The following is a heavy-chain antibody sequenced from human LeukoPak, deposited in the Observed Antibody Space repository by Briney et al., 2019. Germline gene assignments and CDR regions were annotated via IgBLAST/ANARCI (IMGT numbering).Heavy chain of an antibody. D-gene: IGHD3-22*01. CDR1: GFTCSSYA. CDR2: ISGRGGST. J-gene: IGHJ4*02. V-gene: IGHV3-23*01. Sequence: PGGSLRLSCAASGFTCSSYAVSWVRQAPGKGREWVSAISGRGGSTYYADSVRGRLTISRHQSKNTLYLQMNSLRAEDTAVYYCAKVDYDSSGYNEDYWGQGTLVTVSS. CDR3: AKVDYDSSGYNEDY.